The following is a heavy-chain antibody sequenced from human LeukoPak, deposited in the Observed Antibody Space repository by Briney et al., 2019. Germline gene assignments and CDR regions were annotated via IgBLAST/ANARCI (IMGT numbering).Heavy chain of an antibody. CDR1: GFTFKNYA. D-gene: IGHD5-12*01. CDR3: TRDRIVASIIGYYFDS. CDR2: ISSSSRYI. Sequence: GGSLRLSCAASGFTFKNYAMYWVRQAPGKGLEWVSSISSSSRYIYYADSVKGRFTISRDNAKNSLSLQLNSLRAEDTAVYYCTRDRIVASIIGYYFDSWGQGTLVTVSS. J-gene: IGHJ4*02. V-gene: IGHV3-21*06.